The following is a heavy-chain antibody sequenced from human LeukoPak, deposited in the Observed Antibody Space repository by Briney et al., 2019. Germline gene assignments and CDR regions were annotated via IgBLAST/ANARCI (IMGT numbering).Heavy chain of an antibody. Sequence: PGASVKVSCKASGYTFTSYYMHWVRQAPGQGLEWMGIINPSGGSTSYAQKFQGRVTMTRDTSTSTVYMELSSLRSEDTAVYYCARSVYQSIVAYRGSYGAPDYWGQGTLVTVSS. CDR3: ARSVYQSIVAYRGSYGAPDY. J-gene: IGHJ4*02. CDR1: GYTFTSYY. CDR2: INPSGGST. D-gene: IGHD1-26*01. V-gene: IGHV1-46*01.